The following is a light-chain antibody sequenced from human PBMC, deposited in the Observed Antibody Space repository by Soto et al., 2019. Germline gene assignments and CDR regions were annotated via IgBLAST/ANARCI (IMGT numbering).Light chain of an antibody. J-gene: IGLJ3*02. V-gene: IGLV2-8*01. Sequence: QSVLTQPHSASGSHGQSVTISCTGSSSNVGGFDFVSWYQQCPGKAPKLLIYEVSKRPSGVPDRFSGSKSGNTASLTVSGLQDEDDEDDYCTASAGINNWVFGGGTKLTVL. CDR3: TASAGINNWV. CDR2: EVS. CDR1: SSNVGGFDF.